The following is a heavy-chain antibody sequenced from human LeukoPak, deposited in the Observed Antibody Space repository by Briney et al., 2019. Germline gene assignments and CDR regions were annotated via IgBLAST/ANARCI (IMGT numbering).Heavy chain of an antibody. CDR3: AKAHGDSLFDV. J-gene: IGHJ4*02. D-gene: IGHD5-24*01. CDR1: GFSFSSFS. V-gene: IGHV3-23*01. CDR2: ISGTGT. Sequence: GSLRLSCVAPGFSFSSFSMNWVRQAPGKGLEWVATISGTGTYYLDSVKGRFTISRDDSKSTLYLQMNSLRADDTALYYCAKAHGDSLFDVWGQGTLVTVSS.